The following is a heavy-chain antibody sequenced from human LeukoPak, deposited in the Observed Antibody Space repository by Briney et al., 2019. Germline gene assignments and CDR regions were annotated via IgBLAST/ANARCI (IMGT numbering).Heavy chain of an antibody. CDR1: GGSISSYY. J-gene: IGHJ3*02. V-gene: IGHV4-59*01. CDR3: ARETPLDCSGGSCYSGLAHDAFDI. D-gene: IGHD2-15*01. CDR2: IYYSGST. Sequence: SETLSLTCTVSGGSISSYYWSWIRQPPGKGLEWIGYIYYSGSTNYNPSLKSRVTISVDTSKNQFSLKLSSVTAADTAVYYCARETPLDCSGGSCYSGLAHDAFDIWSQGTMVTVSS.